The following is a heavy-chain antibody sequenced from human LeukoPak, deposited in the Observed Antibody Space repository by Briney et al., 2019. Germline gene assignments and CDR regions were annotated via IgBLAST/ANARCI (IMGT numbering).Heavy chain of an antibody. J-gene: IGHJ4*02. CDR2: INQDGSEK. Sequence: GGSLRLSCAASGFTFSSYWMKWVRQAPGKGLEWVANINQDGSEKYCVDSVKGRFTISRDNSKNTLYLQMNSLRAEDTAVFYCARDRSSYEYYFDHWGQGTLVTVSS. D-gene: IGHD5-12*01. CDR3: ARDRSSYEYYFDH. V-gene: IGHV3-7*01. CDR1: GFTFSSYW.